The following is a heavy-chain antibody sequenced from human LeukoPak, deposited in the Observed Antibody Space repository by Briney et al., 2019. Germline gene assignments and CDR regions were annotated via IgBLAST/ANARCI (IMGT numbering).Heavy chain of an antibody. V-gene: IGHV4-59*08. CDR1: GGSISSYY. Sequence: SETLSLTCTVSGGSISSYYWSWIRQPPGKGLEWIGYTYYSGSTNYNPSLKSRVTISIDTSKNQFSLKLSSVTAADTAVYYCARLDTSGYHDAFDIWGQGTMVAVSS. J-gene: IGHJ3*02. CDR3: ARLDTSGYHDAFDI. CDR2: TYYSGST. D-gene: IGHD3-22*01.